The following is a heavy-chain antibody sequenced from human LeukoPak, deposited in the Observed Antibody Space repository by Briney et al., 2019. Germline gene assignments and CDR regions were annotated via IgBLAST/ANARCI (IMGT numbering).Heavy chain of an antibody. CDR2: IIPIFGTA. CDR1: GGTFSSYA. CDR3: ARRLDYYDTSGYHTLDY. D-gene: IGHD3-22*01. Sequence: SVKVSCKASGGTFSSYAISWVRQAPGQGLEWMGGIIPIFGTANYAQKFQGRVTITADKSTSTAYMELRSLRSDDTAVYYCARRLDYYDTSGYHTLDYWGQGTLVTVSS. V-gene: IGHV1-69*06. J-gene: IGHJ4*02.